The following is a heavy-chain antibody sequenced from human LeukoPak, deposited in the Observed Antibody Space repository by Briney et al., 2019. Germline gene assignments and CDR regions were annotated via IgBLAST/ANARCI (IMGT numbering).Heavy chain of an antibody. CDR2: FSRSGTTI. Sequence: PGGSLRLSCAVSGFTFSSYEMNWVRQAPGKGLEWVSYFSRSGTTIYYANSVKGRFTTSRDNAKNSLYLQMNSLRAEDTAEYYCAREGYSISWYLSVFDCWGQGTQATVSS. J-gene: IGHJ4*02. D-gene: IGHD6-13*01. CDR3: AREGYSISWYLSVFDC. CDR1: GFTFSSYE. V-gene: IGHV3-48*03.